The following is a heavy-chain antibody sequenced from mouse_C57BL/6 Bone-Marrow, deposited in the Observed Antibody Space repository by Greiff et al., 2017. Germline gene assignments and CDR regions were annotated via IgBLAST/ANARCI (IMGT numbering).Heavy chain of an antibody. Sequence: QVQLQQSGPELVKPGASVKISCKASGYAFSSSWMNWVKQRPGKGLEWIGRIYPGDGDTNYNGKFKGKATLTADKSSSTAYMQLSRLTSEDSAVYFCARGVITTVPAMNDYWGQGTTLTVSS. J-gene: IGHJ2*01. D-gene: IGHD1-1*01. CDR1: GYAFSSSW. V-gene: IGHV1-82*01. CDR3: ARGVITTVPAMNDY. CDR2: IYPGDGDT.